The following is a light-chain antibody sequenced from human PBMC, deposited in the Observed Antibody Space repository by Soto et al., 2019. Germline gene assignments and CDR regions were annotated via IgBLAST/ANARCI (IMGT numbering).Light chain of an antibody. V-gene: IGKV3-11*01. CDR3: QQRSDWPRYT. J-gene: IGKJ2*01. CDR2: DAF. CDR1: QSVNRY. Sequence: VLTQSPATLSLSPGERATLSCRASQSVNRYLAWYQHRPGQAPRLLIYDAFNRATGVPARFTGSGSGTDFTLTISSLEPEDFAVYYCQQRSDWPRYTFGQGTKLEIK.